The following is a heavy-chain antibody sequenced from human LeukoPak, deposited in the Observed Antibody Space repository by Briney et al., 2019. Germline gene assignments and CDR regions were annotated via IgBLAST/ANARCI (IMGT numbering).Heavy chain of an antibody. D-gene: IGHD3-22*01. V-gene: IGHV1-18*04. CDR1: GYTFTSYG. J-gene: IGHJ3*02. Sequence: ASVKVSCKASGYTFTSYGISWVRQAPGQGLEWMGWISAYNGNTNYAQKLQGRVTMTTDTSTSTAYMEQRSLRTDDTAVYYCARDYYDGSGYYKRAHDAFDIWGQGTMVTVSS. CDR3: ARDYYDGSGYYKRAHDAFDI. CDR2: ISAYNGNT.